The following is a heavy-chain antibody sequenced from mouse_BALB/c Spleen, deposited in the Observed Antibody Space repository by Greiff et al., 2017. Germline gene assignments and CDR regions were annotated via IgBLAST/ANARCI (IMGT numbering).Heavy chain of an antibody. CDR1: GFTFSSYA. CDR2: ISSGGSYT. V-gene: IGHV5-9-4*01. CDR3: ARDSFYYYAMDY. Sequence: EVQVVESGGGLVKPGGSLKLSCAASGFTFSSYAMSWVRQSPEKRLEWVAEISSGGSYTYYPDTVTGRFTISRDNAKNTLYLEMSSLRSEDTAMYYCARDSFYYYAMDYWGQGTSVTVSS. J-gene: IGHJ4*01.